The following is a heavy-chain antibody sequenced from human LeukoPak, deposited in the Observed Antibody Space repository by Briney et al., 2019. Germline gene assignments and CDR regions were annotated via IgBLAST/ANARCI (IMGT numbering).Heavy chain of an antibody. V-gene: IGHV4-59*01. J-gene: IGHJ2*01. CDR1: GGSIRRYY. D-gene: IGHD3-22*01. CDR3: VRLSLYSSGNNWYFDL. CDR2: IYYSGST. Sequence: SETLSLTCTVSGGSIRRYYWRWIRQPPGKGLEYIGYIYYSGSTNYNPSLKSRVTILVDTSKNQFSLKLSSVNAADTAVYYCVRLSLYSSGNNWYFDLWGRGTLVTVSS.